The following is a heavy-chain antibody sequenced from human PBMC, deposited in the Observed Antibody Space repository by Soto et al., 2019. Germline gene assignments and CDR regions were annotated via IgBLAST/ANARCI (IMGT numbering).Heavy chain of an antibody. CDR1: GFTFSTYA. CDR2: ISYDGSNK. V-gene: IGHV3-30*03. Sequence: GGSLRLSCAASGFTFSTYAMSWVRQAPGKGLEWVAVISYDGSNKYYADSEKGRFTISRDNSKNTLYLQMNSLRDEDTAVYYCARGLYYYDSSGYWGYWGQGTLVTVSS. CDR3: ARGLYYYDSSGYWGY. J-gene: IGHJ4*02. D-gene: IGHD3-22*01.